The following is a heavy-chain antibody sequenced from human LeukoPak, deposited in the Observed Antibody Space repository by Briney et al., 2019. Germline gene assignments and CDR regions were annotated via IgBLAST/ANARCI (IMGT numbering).Heavy chain of an antibody. CDR2: IYTSGSS. CDR3: ARDGSYSHFDF. J-gene: IGHJ4*02. V-gene: IGHV4-4*07. D-gene: IGHD1-26*01. CDR1: GYSISSGYS. Sequence: SETLSLTCTVSGYSISSGYSWSWIRQPAGKGLEWIGRIYTSGSSNYNPSLKSRVTMSVDTSKNQFSLKLSSVTAADTAVYYCARDGSYSHFDFWGQGSLVTVSS.